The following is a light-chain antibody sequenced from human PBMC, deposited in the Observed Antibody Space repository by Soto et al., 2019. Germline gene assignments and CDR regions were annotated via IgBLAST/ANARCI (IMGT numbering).Light chain of an antibody. CDR3: QQYNSSGLT. Sequence: EIVLTQSPGALSLSPGESATLSCRAGQNVASTYLAWYQQRPGQAPRLLIYAASSRATGIPDRFSGSGSGTDFTLKISSLQPDDFAIYYCQQYNSSGLTFGGGTTVDIK. CDR1: QNVASTY. V-gene: IGKV3-20*01. CDR2: AAS. J-gene: IGKJ4*01.